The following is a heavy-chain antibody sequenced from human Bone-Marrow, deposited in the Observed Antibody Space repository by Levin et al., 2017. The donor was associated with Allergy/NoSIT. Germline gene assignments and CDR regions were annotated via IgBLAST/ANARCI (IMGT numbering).Heavy chain of an antibody. Sequence: PSETLSLTCTVSGGSFTRSNDYWGWIRQSPGKGLEWIGTVYYGGRTYSSPSLRRRVTVSVDMSYNRFSLRLSSLTAADTAVYYCAGRTSGTTYDAFDVWGQGTVVTVSS. D-gene: IGHD1-1*01. CDR3: AGRTSGTTYDAFDV. J-gene: IGHJ3*01. CDR2: VYYGGRT. V-gene: IGHV4-39*01. CDR1: GGSFTRSNDY.